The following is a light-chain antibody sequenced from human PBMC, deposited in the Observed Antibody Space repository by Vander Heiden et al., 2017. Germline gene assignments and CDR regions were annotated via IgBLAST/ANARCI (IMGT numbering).Light chain of an antibody. V-gene: IGLV2-8*01. CDR3: SSYGGSNNLM. CDR2: EVS. CDR1: SSDVGAYNY. Sequence: QSALTQPPSASGSPGQSVTISCTGTSSDVGAYNYVSWYQQQPGKAPKLIIYEVSKRPSGVPDRFSGSKSGNTASLTVSGLQAEDEADYYCSSYGGSNNLMFGGGTKLTVL. J-gene: IGLJ3*02.